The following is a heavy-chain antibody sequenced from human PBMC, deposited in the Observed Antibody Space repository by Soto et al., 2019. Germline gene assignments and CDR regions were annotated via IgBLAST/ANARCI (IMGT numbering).Heavy chain of an antibody. D-gene: IGHD2-15*01. J-gene: IGHJ6*02. CDR3: VRSVPAATWAYNGMDV. Sequence: QVRLKESGPGLVKPSGTLSLTCAVSGGSVESSSCWSWVRQAPGKGLEWIGEIYHSGTFNYNPSLASRVSVSVDKSTNQFSLHLNSVTAADTAVYYCVRSVPAATWAYNGMDVWGQGPTVTVSS. CDR2: IYHSGTF. V-gene: IGHV4-4*02. CDR1: GGSVESSSC.